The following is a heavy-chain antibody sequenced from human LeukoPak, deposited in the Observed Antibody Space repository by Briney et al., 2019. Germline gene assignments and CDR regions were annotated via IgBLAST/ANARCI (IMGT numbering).Heavy chain of an antibody. V-gene: IGHV1-18*01. Sequence: ASVKVSCKASGYTFTNYPITWVRQAPGQGLEWMGWIRVHDGNSHYAQKYQGRVTLTTDTSTNAAHMELRSLRSDDTAVYYCARDHDSSGNYLDFLDSWGQGTLVTVSS. J-gene: IGHJ4*02. CDR2: IRVHDGNS. CDR1: GYTFTNYP. D-gene: IGHD3-22*01. CDR3: ARDHDSSGNYLDFLDS.